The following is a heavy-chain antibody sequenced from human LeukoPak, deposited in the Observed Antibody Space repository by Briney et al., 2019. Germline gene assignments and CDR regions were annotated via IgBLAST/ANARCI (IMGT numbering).Heavy chain of an antibody. D-gene: IGHD3-22*01. Sequence: GGSLRLSCAASGFTFSSYAMSWVRQALGQGLEWVSGMTGSGGTTYYADSVKGRFTISRDNSKNMLYLQMNSLRAEDTAVYYCAKGFVVVADMWGQGTMVTVSS. J-gene: IGHJ3*01. CDR1: GFTFSSYA. CDR2: MTGSGGTT. V-gene: IGHV3-23*01. CDR3: AKGFVVVADM.